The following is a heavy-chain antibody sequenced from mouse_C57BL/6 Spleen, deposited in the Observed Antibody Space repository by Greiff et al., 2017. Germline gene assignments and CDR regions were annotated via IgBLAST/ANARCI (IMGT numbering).Heavy chain of an antibody. CDR1: GYTFTSYW. J-gene: IGHJ1*03. D-gene: IGHD1-1*01. CDR3: ARRNYYGSSSTSLGV. CDR2: IHPNSGST. Sequence: QVQLQQPGAELVKPGASVKLSCKASGYTFTSYWMHWVKQRPGQGLEWIGMIHPNSGSTNYNEKFKSKATLTVDKSSSTAYMQLSSLTSEDSAVYYCARRNYYGSSSTSLGVWGTGTTVTVSS. V-gene: IGHV1-64*01.